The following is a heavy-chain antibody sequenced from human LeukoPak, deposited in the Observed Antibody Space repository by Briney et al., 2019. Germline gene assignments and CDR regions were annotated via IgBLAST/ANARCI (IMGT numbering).Heavy chain of an antibody. CDR2: ISAYNGNT. Sequence: GASVKVSCKASGYTFTSYGISWVRQAPGQGLEWMGWISAYNGNTNYAQKLQGRVTMTTDTSTSTAYMELRSLRSDDTAVYYCAREGVEDSSGYYPNPYYYYYMDVWGKGTTVTVSS. D-gene: IGHD3-22*01. CDR3: AREGVEDSSGYYPNPYYYYYMDV. CDR1: GYTFTSYG. J-gene: IGHJ6*03. V-gene: IGHV1-18*01.